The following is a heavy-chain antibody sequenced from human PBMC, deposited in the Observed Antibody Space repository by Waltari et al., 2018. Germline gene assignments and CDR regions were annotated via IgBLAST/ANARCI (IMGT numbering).Heavy chain of an antibody. CDR1: GGSFSGYY. J-gene: IGHJ4*02. CDR3: ARVGTGGRFDY. CDR2: IWYDGSNK. V-gene: IGHV3-33*08. Sequence: QVQLQQWGAGLLKPSETLSLTCAVYGGSFSGYYWSWIRQPPGKGLEWVAVIWYDGSNKYYADSVKGRFTISRDNSKNTLYLQMNSLRAEDTAVYYCARVGTGGRFDYWGQGTLVTVSS. D-gene: IGHD1-26*01.